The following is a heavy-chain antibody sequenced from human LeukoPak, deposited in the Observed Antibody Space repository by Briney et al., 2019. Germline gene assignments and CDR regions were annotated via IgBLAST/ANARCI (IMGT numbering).Heavy chain of an antibody. CDR2: IIPIFGTA. D-gene: IGHD5-12*01. J-gene: IGHJ3*02. CDR1: GGTFSSYA. V-gene: IGHV1-69*05. CDR3: ARAPGYSGYDWDAFDI. Sequence: SVKVSCKASGGTFSSYAISWVRQAPGQGLEWMGGIIPIFGTANYAQKFQGRVTITTDESTSTAYMELSSLRSEDTAVYYCARAPGYSGYDWDAFDIWGQGTMVTVSS.